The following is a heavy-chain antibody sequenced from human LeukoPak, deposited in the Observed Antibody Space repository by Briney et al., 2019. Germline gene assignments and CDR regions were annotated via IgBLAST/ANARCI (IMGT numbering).Heavy chain of an antibody. Sequence: GGSLRLSCAASGFTFSSYGMHWVRQAPGKGLEWVAVISYDGSNKYYADSVKGRFTISRDNSKNTLYLQMNSLRAEDTAVYYCAKGLPFPRNHGGIRYFDWIDAFDIWGQGTMVTVSS. CDR3: AKGLPFPRNHGGIRYFDWIDAFDI. D-gene: IGHD3-9*01. J-gene: IGHJ3*02. V-gene: IGHV3-30*18. CDR1: GFTFSSYG. CDR2: ISYDGSNK.